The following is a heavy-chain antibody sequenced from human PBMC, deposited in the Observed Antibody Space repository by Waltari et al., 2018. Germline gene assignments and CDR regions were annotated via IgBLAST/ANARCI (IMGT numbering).Heavy chain of an antibody. J-gene: IGHJ4*02. CDR1: GGSLSSYIYY. CDR2: MSSTGAA. CDR3: ARGGAYGSGTYFLDY. D-gene: IGHD3-10*01. V-gene: IGHV4-31*03. Sequence: QVQLQESGPGLVKPSQTLSLTCSVSGGSLSSYIYYWSWIRQHPGRGLECIGYMSSTGAAYYTPSLRSRVTISLDTSKNHFSLELTSVTAADTAVYYCARGGAYGSGTYFLDYWGQGTPVTVSS.